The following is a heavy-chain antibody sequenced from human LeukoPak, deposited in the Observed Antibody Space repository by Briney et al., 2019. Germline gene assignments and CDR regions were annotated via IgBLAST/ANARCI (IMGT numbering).Heavy chain of an antibody. CDR1: GFTFSSSP. V-gene: IGHV3-64D*06. CDR2: ISPSGSFV. Sequence: GGSLRLSCSASGFTFSSSPMHWVRQAPGKGLEYVSSISPSGSFVSYADFAKGRFTISRDNWRNTLHLQMNSLTPDDTAIYYCVREMGSGTHYCLEFWGQGALVTVSA. CDR3: VREMGSGTHYCLEF. J-gene: IGHJ4*02. D-gene: IGHD3-10*01.